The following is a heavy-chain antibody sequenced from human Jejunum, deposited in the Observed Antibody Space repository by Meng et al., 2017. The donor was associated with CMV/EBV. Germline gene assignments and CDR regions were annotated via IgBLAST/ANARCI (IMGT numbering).Heavy chain of an antibody. CDR1: TFSGYW. Sequence: TFSGYWMNGVRQGPGKGRGWVSRINSEGSSTSYADSVKVRFTISRDNAKNTLYRKMNSLRAEDTAVYYGARDPRWSVYYYYGMDVWGQGTTVTVSS. V-gene: IGHV3-74*01. CDR2: INSEGSST. J-gene: IGHJ6*02. CDR3: ARDPRWSVYYYYGMDV. D-gene: IGHD4-23*01.